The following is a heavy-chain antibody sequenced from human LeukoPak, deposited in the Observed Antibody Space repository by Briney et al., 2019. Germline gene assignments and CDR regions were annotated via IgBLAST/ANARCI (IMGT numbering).Heavy chain of an antibody. Sequence: PGGSLRLSCAASGFTFSSYWMHWVRQAPGKGLVWVSRINSDGSTTSYADSVKGRFTISRDNAKNTLYLKMNSLRAEDTAVYYCARGGGAWYFDLWGRGTLVTVSS. J-gene: IGHJ2*01. CDR1: GFTFSSYW. CDR2: INSDGSTT. V-gene: IGHV3-74*01. CDR3: ARGGGAWYFDL. D-gene: IGHD3-16*01.